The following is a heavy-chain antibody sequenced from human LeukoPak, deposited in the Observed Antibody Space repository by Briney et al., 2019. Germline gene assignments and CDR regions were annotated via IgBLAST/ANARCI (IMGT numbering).Heavy chain of an antibody. J-gene: IGHJ4*02. V-gene: IGHV3-33*01. CDR3: ATVGYSGYDWEPGFDY. CDR2: IWYDGSNK. D-gene: IGHD5-12*01. Sequence: KPGGSLRLSCAASGFTFSSYGMHWVRQAPGKGLEWVAVIWYDGSNKYYADSVKGRFTISRDNSKNTLYLQMNSLRAEDTAVYYCATVGYSGYDWEPGFDYWGQGTLVTVSS. CDR1: GFTFSSYG.